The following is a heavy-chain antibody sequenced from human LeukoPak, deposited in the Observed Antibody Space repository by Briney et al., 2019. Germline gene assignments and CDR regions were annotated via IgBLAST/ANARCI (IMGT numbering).Heavy chain of an antibody. J-gene: IGHJ4*02. Sequence: SESLSLACTVYGGSISSHDSSWIRQPPGKGLERVRHIYYSGSTNYNPYNKRRVNISVDTSKSQFSLKMSSVTAADTGVYYCASSSICWYSSSWPQHLDYWGQGTLVTVSS. D-gene: IGHD6-13*01. CDR1: GGSISSHD. V-gene: IGHV4-59*08. CDR2: IYYSGST. CDR3: ASSSICWYSSSWPQHLDY.